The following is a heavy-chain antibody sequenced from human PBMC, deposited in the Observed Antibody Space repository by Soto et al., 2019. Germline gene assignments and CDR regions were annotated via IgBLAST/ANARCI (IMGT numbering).Heavy chain of an antibody. Sequence: TLSLTCAVSGGSISSSNWWSWVRQPPGKGLEWIGEIYHSGSTNYNPSLTGRVTMSIDTSKKQFSLRMTSLTAADTAVYFCARVFDYWSGFYVYWGQGILVTVSS. CDR2: IYHSGST. CDR1: GGSISSSNW. J-gene: IGHJ4*02. D-gene: IGHD3-3*01. CDR3: ARVFDYWSGFYVY. V-gene: IGHV4-4*01.